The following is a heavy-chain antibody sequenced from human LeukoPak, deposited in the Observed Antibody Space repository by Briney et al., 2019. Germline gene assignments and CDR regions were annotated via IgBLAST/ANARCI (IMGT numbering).Heavy chain of an antibody. CDR1: GFTFSSYA. CDR2: ISGSGGST. Sequence: GGSLRLSCAASGFTFSSYAMSWVRQAPGKGLEWVSVISGSGGSTYYADSVKGRFTISRDNSKNTLYLRMNSLRAEDTAVYYCAKEVYGDSTGARFQHWGQGTLVTVSS. CDR3: AKEVYGDSTGARFQH. D-gene: IGHD4-17*01. J-gene: IGHJ1*01. V-gene: IGHV3-23*01.